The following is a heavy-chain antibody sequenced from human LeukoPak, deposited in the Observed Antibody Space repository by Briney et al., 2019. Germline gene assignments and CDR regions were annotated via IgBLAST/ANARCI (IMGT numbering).Heavy chain of an antibody. CDR2: ISSDGSTT. Sequence: GGSLRLSCAASGLSFSGYWMHWVPQAPGKGLMWVSRISSDGSTTDYAASVKGRFTISRDNAKNTVYLQMNSLRAEDMAVYYCTRDQDFWGQGTLVTVSS. CDR3: TRDQDF. CDR1: GLSFSGYW. J-gene: IGHJ4*02. V-gene: IGHV3-74*01. D-gene: IGHD3-3*01.